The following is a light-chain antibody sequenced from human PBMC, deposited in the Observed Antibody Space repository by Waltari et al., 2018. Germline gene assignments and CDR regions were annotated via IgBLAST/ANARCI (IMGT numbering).Light chain of an antibody. CDR3: SSQSSNDVVL. V-gene: IGLV2-14*01. CDR2: DVS. CDR1: SNDVGVYNS. J-gene: IGLJ2*01. Sequence: QSALTQPASVSGSPGQSVTIFGAGTSNDVGVYNSVSWYQEHPGQAPRVIIYDVSDRPSGVSDRFSGSKSGNTASLTISGLQAEDEADYYCSSQSSNDVVLFGGGTKLTVL.